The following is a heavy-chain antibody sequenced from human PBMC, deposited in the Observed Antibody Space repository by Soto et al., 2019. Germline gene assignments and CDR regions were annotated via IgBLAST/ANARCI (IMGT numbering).Heavy chain of an antibody. D-gene: IGHD5-12*01. CDR2: IKDGGYT. CDR3: ARGQEGVVATH. CDR1: GGSLRGYY. Sequence: QVQLQQWGAGLLKPSETLSLNCAVNGGSLRGYYWSWIRQPPGKGLEWIGEIKDGGYTNYSPSLKSRATISSDTSNNQFSLRMNSVTAADTGVDYCARGQEGVVATHWDQGALVTVSS. J-gene: IGHJ4*02. V-gene: IGHV4-34*01.